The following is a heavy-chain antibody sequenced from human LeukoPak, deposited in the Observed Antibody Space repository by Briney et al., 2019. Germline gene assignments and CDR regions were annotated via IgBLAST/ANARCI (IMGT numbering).Heavy chain of an antibody. V-gene: IGHV6-1*01. D-gene: IGHD1-14*01. CDR1: GDSVSSKSAA. CDR3: AGSNHYYYGMDV. J-gene: IGHJ6*02. CDR2: TYYRSKWFN. Sequence: SQTLSLTCAISGDSVSSKSAAWNWIRQSPSRGLEWLGRTYYRSKWFNDYAVSVKGRMTINPDTSKNQFSLQLNSVTPDDTAVYYCAGSNHYYYGMDVWGQGTTVTVSS.